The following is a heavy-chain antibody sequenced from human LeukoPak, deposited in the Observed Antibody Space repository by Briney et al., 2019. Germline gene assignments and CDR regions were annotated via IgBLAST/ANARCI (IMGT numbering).Heavy chain of an antibody. V-gene: IGHV4-39*01. CDR3: ARLAPRGGTMIVVVMEAVFDY. CDR2: IYYSGST. J-gene: IGHJ4*02. D-gene: IGHD3-22*01. CDR1: GGSISSSSYY. Sequence: SETLSLTCTVSGGSISSSSYYWGWIRQPPGKGLEWIGSIYYSGSTYYNPSLKSRVTISVDTSKNQFSLKLSSVTAADTAVYYCARLAPRGGTMIVVVMEAVFDYWGQGTLVTVSS.